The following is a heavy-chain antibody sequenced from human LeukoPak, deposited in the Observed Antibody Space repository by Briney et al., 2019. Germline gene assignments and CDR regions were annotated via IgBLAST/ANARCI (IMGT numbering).Heavy chain of an antibody. V-gene: IGHV1-3*01. CDR2: INADDGNT. J-gene: IGHJ4*02. D-gene: IGHD3-22*01. CDR1: GYTFTTYA. Sequence: ASVKVSCKTSGYTFTTYAIHWVRQAPGQRLEWMGLINADDGNTRYSQRFQGRVTITRDTSANTAYMELRSLRSDDTAVYYCARDWPFHNYYDSSGYLNYWGQGTLVTVSS. CDR3: ARDWPFHNYYDSSGYLNY.